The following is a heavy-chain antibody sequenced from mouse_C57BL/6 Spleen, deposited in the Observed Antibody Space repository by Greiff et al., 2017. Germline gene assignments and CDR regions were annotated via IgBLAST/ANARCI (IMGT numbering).Heavy chain of an antibody. CDR2: ISSGSSTI. CDR3: ARTSSSPYDSLDY. J-gene: IGHJ4*01. D-gene: IGHD1-1*01. Sequence: EVMLVESGGGLVKPGGSLKLSCAASGFPFSDYGMPWVRQAPEKGLEWVAYISSGSSTIYYADTVKGRFTISRDNAKNTLFLQMTSLRSEDTAGYCWARTSSSPYDSLDYWGQGTSVTVSS. CDR1: GFPFSDYG. V-gene: IGHV5-17*01.